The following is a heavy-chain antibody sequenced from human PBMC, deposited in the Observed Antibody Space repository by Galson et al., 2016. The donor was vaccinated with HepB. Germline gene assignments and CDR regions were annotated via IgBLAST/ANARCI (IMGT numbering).Heavy chain of an antibody. CDR3: ARLVRLHDPFAASPNVYYNYGMDV. D-gene: IGHD2-15*01. J-gene: IGHJ6*02. Sequence: SETMSLTCAIYGGSFSNNYWTWIRQPPGGGRQWIGAINHSGTTNYNLSPKSRVTISVDRSKKQFSLKMTSVTAADTAVYYCARLVRLHDPFAASPNVYYNYGMDVWGQGTTVTVFS. CDR1: GGSFSNNY. V-gene: IGHV4-34*01. CDR2: INHSGTT.